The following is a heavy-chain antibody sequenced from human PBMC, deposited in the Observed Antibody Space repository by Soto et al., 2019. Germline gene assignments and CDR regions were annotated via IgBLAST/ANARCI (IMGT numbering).Heavy chain of an antibody. V-gene: IGHV3-73*01. D-gene: IGHD3-22*01. J-gene: IGHJ5*02. CDR1: GFIFSGSA. Sequence: QTGGSLRLSCAASGFIFSGSAMHWVRQASGKGLEWVGRIRSKANSYATDYAASVKGRFTISRDDSKNTAYLQMNSLKIEDTAVYYCTRLYSSPNWFDPWGQGTLVTVSS. CDR2: IRSKANSYAT. CDR3: TRLYSSPNWFDP.